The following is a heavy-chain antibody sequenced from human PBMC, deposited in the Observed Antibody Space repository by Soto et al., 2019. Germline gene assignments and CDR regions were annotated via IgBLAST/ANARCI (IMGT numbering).Heavy chain of an antibody. Sequence: QVQLVQSGAEVKKPGASVKVSCKASGYPFTSYYVHWVRQAPGQGLEWMGFINPSSGSTSYAQKFQGRVTMTRDTSTSTVDMEVSSLRSEDTGLYYCAREMYTTRGSPFEYWGQRTLGTVSS. CDR1: GYPFTSYY. J-gene: IGHJ4*02. V-gene: IGHV1-46*01. CDR3: AREMYTTRGSPFEY. CDR2: INPSSGST. D-gene: IGHD3-16*01.